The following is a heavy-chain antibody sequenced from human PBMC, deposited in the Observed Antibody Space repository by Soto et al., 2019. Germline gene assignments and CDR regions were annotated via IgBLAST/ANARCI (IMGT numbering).Heavy chain of an antibody. CDR2: IWYDGSNK. Sequence: QVQLVESGGGVVQPGRSLRLSCAASGFTFSSYGMHWVRQATGKGLEWVAVIWYDGSNKYYADSVKGRFTISRDNSKNTLYLQMNSLRAEDTAVYHCARDGQQLVLDAFDIWGQGTMVTVSS. J-gene: IGHJ3*02. CDR3: ARDGQQLVLDAFDI. V-gene: IGHV3-33*01. D-gene: IGHD6-13*01. CDR1: GFTFSSYG.